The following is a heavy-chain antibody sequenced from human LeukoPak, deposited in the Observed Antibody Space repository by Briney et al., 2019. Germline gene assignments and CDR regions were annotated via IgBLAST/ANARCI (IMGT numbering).Heavy chain of an antibody. J-gene: IGHJ4*02. CDR2: INPNGVGT. CDR1: GYTFTDYF. CDR3: VRDLGFTNGGDSD. D-gene: IGHD1-1*01. V-gene: IGHV1-2*02. Sequence: ASVKVSCKTSGYTFTDYFMHWVRQAPGQGLEWMGWINPNGVGTRYAQKFQGRVTMTRDTSISTAYMELNRLRSDDTAAYYCVRDLGFTNGGDSDWGQATLLTVSS.